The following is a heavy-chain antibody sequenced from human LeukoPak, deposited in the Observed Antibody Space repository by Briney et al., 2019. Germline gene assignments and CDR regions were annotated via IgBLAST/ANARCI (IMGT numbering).Heavy chain of an antibody. CDR3: ARDIVVVVAATPPSVDNWFDP. Sequence: SVKVSCKASGGTFSSYAISWVRQAPGQGLEWMGRIIPIFGTANYAQKFQGRVTITTDESTSTAYMELSRLRSEDTAVYYCARDIVVVVAATPPSVDNWFDPWGQGTLVTVSS. V-gene: IGHV1-69*05. D-gene: IGHD2-15*01. CDR1: GGTFSSYA. CDR2: IIPIFGTA. J-gene: IGHJ5*02.